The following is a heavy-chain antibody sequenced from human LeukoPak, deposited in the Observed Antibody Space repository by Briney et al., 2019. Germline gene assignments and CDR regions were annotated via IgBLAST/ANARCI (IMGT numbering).Heavy chain of an antibody. J-gene: IGHJ4*02. CDR2: IYYSGST. D-gene: IGHD5-18*01. V-gene: IGHV4-34*01. CDR3: ARHGYSYGSKYFDY. CDR1: GGSFSGYY. Sequence: KPSETLSLTCAVYGGSFSGYYWSWIRQPPGKGLEWIGSIYYSGSTYYNPSLKSRVTISVDTSKNQFSLKLSSVTAADTAVYYCARHGYSYGSKYFDYWGQGTLVTVSS.